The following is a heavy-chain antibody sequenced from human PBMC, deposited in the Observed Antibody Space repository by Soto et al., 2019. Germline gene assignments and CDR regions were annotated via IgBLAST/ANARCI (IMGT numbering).Heavy chain of an antibody. CDR1: GYTFTGYY. CDR3: AREYGYCSGGSCYANRFDP. CDR2: INPNSGGT. J-gene: IGHJ5*02. V-gene: IGHV1-2*02. D-gene: IGHD2-15*01. Sequence: ASVKVSCKASGYTFTGYYMHWVRQAPGQGLEWMGWINPNSGGTNYAQKFQGRVTMTRDTSISTAYMELSRLRSDDTAVYSCAREYGYCSGGSCYANRFDPWGQGTLVTVSS.